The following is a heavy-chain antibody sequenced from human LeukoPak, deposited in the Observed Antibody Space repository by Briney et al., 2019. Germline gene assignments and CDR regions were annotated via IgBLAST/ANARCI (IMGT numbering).Heavy chain of an antibody. Sequence: PGGSLRLSCAASGFTFSSYSMNWVRQAPGKGLEWVSSISSSSSYIYYADSVKGRFTISRDDAKNSLYLQMNSLRADDTAVYYCARVSKVAPGLVPNFDYWGQGTLVTVSS. CDR2: ISSSSSYI. D-gene: IGHD6-19*01. CDR3: ARVSKVAPGLVPNFDY. CDR1: GFTFSSYS. V-gene: IGHV3-21*04. J-gene: IGHJ4*02.